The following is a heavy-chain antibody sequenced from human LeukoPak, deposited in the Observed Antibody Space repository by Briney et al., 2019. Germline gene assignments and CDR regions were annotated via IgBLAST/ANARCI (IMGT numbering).Heavy chain of an antibody. J-gene: IGHJ6*04. D-gene: IGHD3-10*01. CDR3: ARVPMVRGVIGYYGMDV. Sequence: ASVKVSCKASGYTFTSYYMHWVRQAPGQGLEWMGIINPSGGSTSYAQKFQGRVTRTRDTSTSTVYMELSSLRSEDTAVYYCARVPMVRGVIGYYGMDVWGKGTTVTVSS. V-gene: IGHV1-46*01. CDR1: GYTFTSYY. CDR2: INPSGGST.